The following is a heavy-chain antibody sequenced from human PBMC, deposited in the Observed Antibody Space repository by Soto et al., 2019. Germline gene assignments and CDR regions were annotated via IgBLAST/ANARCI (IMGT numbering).Heavy chain of an antibody. J-gene: IGHJ4*02. D-gene: IGHD5-18*01. V-gene: IGHV4-59*08. CDR1: GGSISSYY. CDR3: ARRYGSCFDY. Sequence: QVQLQESGPGLVKPSETLSLTCTVSGGSISSYYWSWIRQPPGKGLEWIGYIYYSGSTNYNPSLXSXAXIXXDTSKNPFSLKLRSVTAADTAVYYCARRYGSCFDYWGQGTLVTVSS. CDR2: IYYSGST.